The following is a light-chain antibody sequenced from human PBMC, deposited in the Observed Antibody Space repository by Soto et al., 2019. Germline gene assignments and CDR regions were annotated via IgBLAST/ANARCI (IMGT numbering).Light chain of an antibody. CDR3: QTWGTGLLV. CDR2: LNSDGSH. Sequence: QPVLTQSPSASASLGASVKLTCTLSSGHSSYAIAWHQQQPEKGPRYLMKLNSDGSHSKGDGIPDRFSGSSSGAERYLIISSLQSEDEADYYCQTWGTGLLVFGGGTKVTVL. J-gene: IGLJ3*02. V-gene: IGLV4-69*01. CDR1: SGHSSYA.